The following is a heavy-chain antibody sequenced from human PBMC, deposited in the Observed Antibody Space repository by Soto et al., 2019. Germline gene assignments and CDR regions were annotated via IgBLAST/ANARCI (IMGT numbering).Heavy chain of an antibody. Sequence: PSETLSLTCTISGGAIGSHYWTWIRQPAGKGLEWIGRIYSSGSTQYNPSLQGRVTMSLDTSKNQFSLRLESVTAADTAVYYCARGQRFSDWFGPWGQGXLVTVYS. CDR3: ARGQRFSDWFGP. D-gene: IGHD3-3*01. CDR1: GGAIGSHY. J-gene: IGHJ5*02. V-gene: IGHV4-4*07. CDR2: IYSSGST.